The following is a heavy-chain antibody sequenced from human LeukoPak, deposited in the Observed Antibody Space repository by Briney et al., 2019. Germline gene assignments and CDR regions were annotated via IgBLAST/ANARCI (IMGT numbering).Heavy chain of an antibody. CDR3: AKWLSSSWAPFDY. D-gene: IGHD6-13*01. CDR1: GFTFRTYA. V-gene: IGHV3-23*01. J-gene: IGHJ4*02. Sequence: PGGSLRLSCAASGFTFRTYAMSWVRQAPGKGLEWVSGISDSGDGTYYAESVKGRFTISRDNSKNTLYLQMNSLRAEDTAVYYCAKWLSSSWAPFDYWGQGTLVTVSS. CDR2: ISDSGDGT.